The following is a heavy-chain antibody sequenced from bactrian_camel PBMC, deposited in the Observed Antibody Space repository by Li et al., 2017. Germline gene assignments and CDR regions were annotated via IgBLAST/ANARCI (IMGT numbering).Heavy chain of an antibody. D-gene: IGHD6*01. V-gene: IGHV3S31*01. CDR3: ATNVWYGNTLYTNY. CDR1: GFAFSSNA. Sequence: DVQLVESGGGLVQPGGSLRLSCAASGFAFSSNAMNWVRQAPGKGLEWVSSIYTGGGSTYYADSVKGRFTISKDNAKNTLYLQMNSLKPEDTAVYYCATNVWYGNTLYTNYWGQGTQVTVS. J-gene: IGHJ4*01. CDR2: IYTGGGST.